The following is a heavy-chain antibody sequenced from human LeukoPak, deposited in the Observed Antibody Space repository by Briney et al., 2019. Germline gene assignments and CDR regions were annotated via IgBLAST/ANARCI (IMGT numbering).Heavy chain of an antibody. CDR3: ARGVGPTTSYFGY. D-gene: IGHD1-26*01. V-gene: IGHV3-33*01. Sequence: GGSLRLSCAASGFTFSSYGMHWVRQAPGKGLEWVAVIWHDGSNKYYADSVKGRFTISRDNSKNTLYLQMNSLRAEDTAVYYCARGVGPTTSYFGYWGQGTLVTVSS. CDR2: IWHDGSNK. CDR1: GFTFSSYG. J-gene: IGHJ4*02.